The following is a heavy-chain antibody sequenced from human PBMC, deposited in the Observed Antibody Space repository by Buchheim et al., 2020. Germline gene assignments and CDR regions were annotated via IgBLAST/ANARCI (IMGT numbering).Heavy chain of an antibody. CDR2: ISFTGNDI. CDR3: ARDIVAPGLFFDY. J-gene: IGHJ4*02. V-gene: IGHV3-11*01. Sequence: QVQLVESGGGLVKPGGSLRLSCATSGFTFSDFYMGWIRQAPGKGLECVSYISFTGNDIYYADSVKGRFTISRDSARNSLSLQMTNLRAEDTAIYYCARDIVAPGLFFDYWGQGAL. D-gene: IGHD6-13*01. CDR1: GFTFSDFY.